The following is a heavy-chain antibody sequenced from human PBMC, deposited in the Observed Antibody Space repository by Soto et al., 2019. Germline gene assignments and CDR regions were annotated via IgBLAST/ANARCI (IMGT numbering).Heavy chain of an antibody. D-gene: IGHD4-4*01. CDR2: IRSGGSSI. CDR3: ARDARRSNPPYYFDS. CDR1: GFTFSNYN. Sequence: EVHLVDSGGGLVQPGGSLRLSCVASGFTFSNYNMNWVRQAPGKGLEWVSYIRSGGSSIYYADSVRGRFTISRDNAKNSLYLQMNGLRAEDTAVYYCARDARRSNPPYYFDSWGQGTLVTVSS. J-gene: IGHJ4*02. V-gene: IGHV3-48*01.